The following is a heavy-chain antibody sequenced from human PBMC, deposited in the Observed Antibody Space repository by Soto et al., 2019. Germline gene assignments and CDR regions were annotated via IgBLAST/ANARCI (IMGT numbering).Heavy chain of an antibody. D-gene: IGHD6-13*01. CDR2: IYPGDSDT. J-gene: IGHJ3*02. CDR1: GYNFNRYW. Sequence: EVYLAQSGAEVKKPGESLKISCKGSGYNFNRYWIGWVRQMPGKGLEWMGVIYPGDSDTRYSPSLQGKVTISADKSSSAAYLQWSSLQASDNATYYCARSLVNGTYEAFDIWGQGTMVTVSS. V-gene: IGHV5-51*03. CDR3: ARSLVNGTYEAFDI.